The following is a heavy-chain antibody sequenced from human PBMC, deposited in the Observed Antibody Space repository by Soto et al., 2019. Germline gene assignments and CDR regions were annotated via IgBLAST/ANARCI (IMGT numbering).Heavy chain of an antibody. CDR1: GFSVRSSQ. Sequence: GRSLRLSCAASGFSVRSSQLSWVRPAPGNGLEWVSIIFSDGTTHYGVSVKGRFTISRDSARNTVYLQMNGLRVDDTAVYYCARVGPYDSQSYMFRYDSFDPWGQGTQVTVSS. V-gene: IGHV3-53*01. CDR2: IFSDGTT. J-gene: IGHJ5*02. CDR3: ARVGPYDSQSYMFRYDSFDP. D-gene: IGHD3-10*01.